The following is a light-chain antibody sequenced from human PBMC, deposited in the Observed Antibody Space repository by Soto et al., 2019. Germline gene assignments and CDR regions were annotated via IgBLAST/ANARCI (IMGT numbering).Light chain of an antibody. CDR2: DVS. CDR1: QSVSTS. J-gene: IGKJ4*01. V-gene: IGKV3-11*01. Sequence: EIVLTQSPATLSLSPGERATLPCRASQSVSTSLAWYQQRPGQAPRRLIYDVSNRTAGVPARFSGSGSGTNFTLIISNLEPEDFAIYYCQERSNWPRLTFGGGTTVEIK. CDR3: QERSNWPRLT.